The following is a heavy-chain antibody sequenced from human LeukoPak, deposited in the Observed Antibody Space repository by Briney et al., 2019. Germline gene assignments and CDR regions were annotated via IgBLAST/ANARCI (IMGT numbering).Heavy chain of an antibody. J-gene: IGHJ4*02. Sequence: SETLSLTCTVSGGSISSYYWSWIRQPPGKGLEWIGYIYYSGSTNYNPSLKSRVTISVDTSKNQFSLKLSSVTAADTAVSYCARGLGYCSGNTCLTYFDYWGQGTLVTVSS. V-gene: IGHV4-59*01. CDR3: ARGLGYCSGNTCLTYFDY. CDR1: GGSISSYY. D-gene: IGHD2-15*01. CDR2: IYYSGST.